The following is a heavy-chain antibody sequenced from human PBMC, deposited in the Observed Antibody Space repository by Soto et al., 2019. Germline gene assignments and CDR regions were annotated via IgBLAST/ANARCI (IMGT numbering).Heavy chain of an antibody. D-gene: IGHD3-10*01. CDR3: ARLWFGELPFDY. J-gene: IGHJ4*02. Sequence: QVQLVQSGAEVKKPGSSVKVSCKASGGTFSSYTISWVRQAPGQGLEWMGRIIPILGIANYAQKFQGRVTITADKSTSTAYMELSSLRSEYTAVYYCARLWFGELPFDYWGQGTLVTVSS. V-gene: IGHV1-69*02. CDR1: GGTFSSYT. CDR2: IIPILGIA.